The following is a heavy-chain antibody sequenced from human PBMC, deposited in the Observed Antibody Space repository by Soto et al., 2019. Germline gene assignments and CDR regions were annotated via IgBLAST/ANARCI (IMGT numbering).Heavy chain of an antibody. J-gene: IGHJ4*02. D-gene: IGHD1-20*01. CDR2: LYYTGST. CDR1: GGSISDFY. V-gene: IGHV4-59*08. Sequence: SETLSLTCNVSGGSISDFYWSWIRQSPGKRLEWIGYLYYTGSTYYNPSFKSRVTISGDTSKNQFSLKVNSMTATDTAVYYCARHYNTGAFFDYWGQGTLVTVSS. CDR3: ARHYNTGAFFDY.